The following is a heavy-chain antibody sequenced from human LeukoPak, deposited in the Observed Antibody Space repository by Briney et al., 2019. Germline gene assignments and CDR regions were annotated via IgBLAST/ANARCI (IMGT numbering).Heavy chain of an antibody. D-gene: IGHD4-17*01. V-gene: IGHV3-33*01. Sequence: PGGSLRLSCAASGFSFSSYGMHWVRQAPGKGLEWVAVIWSDGRNKFYADSVKGRFTISRDNSKNTLFLQMSSLRADDTAVYYCAREVTNDALDIWGQGTMVIVSS. CDR1: GFSFSSYG. J-gene: IGHJ3*02. CDR3: AREVTNDALDI. CDR2: IWSDGRNK.